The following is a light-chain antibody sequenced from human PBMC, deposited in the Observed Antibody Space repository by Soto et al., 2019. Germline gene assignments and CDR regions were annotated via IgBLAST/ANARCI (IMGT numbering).Light chain of an antibody. V-gene: IGLV2-14*03. J-gene: IGLJ1*01. Sequence: QSVLTQPASVSGSPGQSIAISCTGTSSDVGAYDFVSWYQQHPDKAPKLLIYEVSNRPSGVSDRFSGSKSVNTATLTISGLQVEDGVDYYSSSHTTYNPGVFGTGTKVPVL. CDR2: EVS. CDR1: SSDVGAYDF. CDR3: SSHTTYNPGV.